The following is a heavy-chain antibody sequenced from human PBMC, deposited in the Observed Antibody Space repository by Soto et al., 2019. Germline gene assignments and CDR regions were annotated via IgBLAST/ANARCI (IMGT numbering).Heavy chain of an antibody. V-gene: IGHV4-4*02. J-gene: IGHJ3*01. D-gene: IGHD2-15*01. CDR2: IYHSGST. Sequence: PSETLSLTCAVASGSISSSDGWRRVRQPPGKGLEWIGEIYHSGSTNYNPSLKSRVTISVDKSKNQFSLKLSSVTAADTAVYYCARVIYCSGGSCYSKPVAFDLWGQGTMVTVSS. CDR3: ARVIYCSGGSCYSKPVAFDL. CDR1: SGSISSSDG.